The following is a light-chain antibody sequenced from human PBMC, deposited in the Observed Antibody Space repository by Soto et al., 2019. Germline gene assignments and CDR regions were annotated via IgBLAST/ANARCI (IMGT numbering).Light chain of an antibody. Sequence: QSALTQPASVSGSPGQSITISCTGTSSDVGGYNYVSWYQQHPGKAPKLMIYDVSNRPSGVSNRFSGSKSGNTASLTISGRQAEDEADYYCSSYTSSSTNWVFGGGTKVTVL. CDR1: SSDVGGYNY. CDR3: SSYTSSSTNWV. V-gene: IGLV2-14*01. CDR2: DVS. J-gene: IGLJ3*02.